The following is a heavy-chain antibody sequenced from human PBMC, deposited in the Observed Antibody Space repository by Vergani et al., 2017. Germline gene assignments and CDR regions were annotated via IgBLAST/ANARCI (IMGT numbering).Heavy chain of an antibody. V-gene: IGHV3-9*02. D-gene: IGHD6-6*01. CDR3: AKDLGTSSGGGWFDP. J-gene: IGHJ5*02. CDR2: ISWNSNSI. Sequence: EVQLVESGGGLVLPGRSLRLSCVASGFTSAGYAMHWVRQAPGKGLEWVSGISWNSNSIGYADSVKGRFTISRDNAKNSLYLQMNSLRAEDTALSYCAKDLGTSSGGGWFDPWGQETLVTVSS. CDR1: GFTSAGYA.